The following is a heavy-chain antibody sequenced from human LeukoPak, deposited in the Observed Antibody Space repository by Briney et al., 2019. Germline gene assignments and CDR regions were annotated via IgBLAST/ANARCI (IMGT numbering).Heavy chain of an antibody. J-gene: IGHJ6*02. CDR2: IRSKANSYAT. Sequence: PGGSLRLSCAASGFTFSGSAMHWVRQASGKGLEWVGRIRSKANSYATAYAASVKGRFTISRDDSKNTAYLQMNSLKTEDTAVYYCTSHYGEEGYYYYYYGMDVWGQGTTVTVSS. CDR1: GFTFSGSA. V-gene: IGHV3-73*01. CDR3: TSHYGEEGYYYYYYGMDV. D-gene: IGHD4-17*01.